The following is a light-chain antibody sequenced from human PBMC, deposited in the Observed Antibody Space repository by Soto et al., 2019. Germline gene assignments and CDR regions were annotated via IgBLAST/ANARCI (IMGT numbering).Light chain of an antibody. V-gene: IGLV2-11*01. CDR2: AVT. J-gene: IGLJ3*02. CDR3: CSYAGSYTNGV. Sequence: QSVLTQPRSVSGSPGQSVTISCTGTRSDVGGFNYVSWYQQHPGNAPKLMIYAVTKRPSGVPDRFSGSRSGNTASLTISGLQAEDEADYYCCSYAGSYTNGVFGGGTKLTVL. CDR1: RSDVGGFNY.